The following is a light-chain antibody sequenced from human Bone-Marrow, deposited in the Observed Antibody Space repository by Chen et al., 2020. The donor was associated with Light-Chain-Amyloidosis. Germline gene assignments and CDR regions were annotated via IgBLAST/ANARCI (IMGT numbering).Light chain of an antibody. CDR2: RDT. J-gene: IGLJ2*01. CDR1: DLPTKY. CDR3: QSADSSGTYEVI. V-gene: IGLV3-25*03. Sequence: SYDLTQPPSVSVSPGQPARITCSGDDLPTKYAYGYQQKPGQAPVLVIHRDTERPSGISERFSGSSSGTTATLTISGVQAEDEADYHCQSADSSGTYEVIFGGGTKLTVL.